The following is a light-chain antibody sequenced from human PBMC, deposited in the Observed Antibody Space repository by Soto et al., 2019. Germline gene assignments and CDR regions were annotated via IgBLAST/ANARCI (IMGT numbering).Light chain of an antibody. CDR2: GAS. CDR1: QAISNN. J-gene: IGKJ4*01. CDR3: QQLNNYPRALT. Sequence: DIQLTQSPSFLSASVGDRVTITCRASQAISNNLAWYQHNPGKLPKLLIYGASTLQSGVPSRFRGSGSGTEFSLTISSLQPEDFATYYCQQLNNYPRALTFGGGTKVEIE. V-gene: IGKV1-9*01.